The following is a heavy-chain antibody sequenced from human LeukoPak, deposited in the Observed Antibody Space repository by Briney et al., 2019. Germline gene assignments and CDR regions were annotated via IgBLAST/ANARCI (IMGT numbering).Heavy chain of an antibody. CDR1: GYTFTSYG. J-gene: IGHJ6*03. CDR3: ARDQANLFSSSWYFYYYYYYMDV. D-gene: IGHD6-13*01. Sequence: ASVKVSCKASGYTFTSYGISWVRQAPGQGLEWMGWISAYNGNTNYAQKLQGRVTMTTDTSTSTAYMELRSLRSDDTAVYYCARDQANLFSSSWYFYYYYYYMDVWGKGTTVTVSS. V-gene: IGHV1-18*01. CDR2: ISAYNGNT.